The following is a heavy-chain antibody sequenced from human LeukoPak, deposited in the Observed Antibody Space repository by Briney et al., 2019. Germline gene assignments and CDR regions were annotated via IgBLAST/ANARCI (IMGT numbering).Heavy chain of an antibody. CDR2: ISYDGSNK. J-gene: IGHJ6*02. CDR1: GFTFSSYG. V-gene: IGHV3-30*03. CDR3: ARGLSSGWYRGYYGMDV. Sequence: GGSLRLSCAASGFTFSSYGMHWVRQAPGKGLEWVAVISYDGSNKYYADSVKGRFTISRDNSKNTLYLQMNSLRAEDTAVYYCARGLSSGWYRGYYGMDVWGQGTTVTVSS. D-gene: IGHD6-19*01.